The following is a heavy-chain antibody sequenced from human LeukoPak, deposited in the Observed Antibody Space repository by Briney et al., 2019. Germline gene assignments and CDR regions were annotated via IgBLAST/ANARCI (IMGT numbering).Heavy chain of an antibody. V-gene: IGHV1-46*01. D-gene: IGHD6-19*01. J-gene: IGHJ4*02. CDR2: INPSGGST. Sequence: ASVKVSCKASGYTFTSYYMHWVRQAPGQGLEWMGIINPSGGSTNYAQKLQGRVTMTTDTSTSTAYMELRSLRSDDTAVYYCARDPIAVAGYDYWGQGTLVTVSS. CDR1: GYTFTSYY. CDR3: ARDPIAVAGYDY.